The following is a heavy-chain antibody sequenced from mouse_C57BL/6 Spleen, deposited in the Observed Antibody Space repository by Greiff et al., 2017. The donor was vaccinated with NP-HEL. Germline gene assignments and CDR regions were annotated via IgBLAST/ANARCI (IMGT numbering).Heavy chain of an antibody. CDR3: ARDYYGRGQGFAY. J-gene: IGHJ3*01. D-gene: IGHD1-1*01. Sequence: VQLKESGGGLVKPGGSLKLSCAASGFTFSDYGMHWVRQAPEKGLEWVAYISSGSSTIYYADTVKGRFTISRDNAKNTLFLQMTSLRSEDTAMYYCARDYYGRGQGFAYWGQGTLVTVSA. CDR2: ISSGSSTI. V-gene: IGHV5-17*01. CDR1: GFTFSDYG.